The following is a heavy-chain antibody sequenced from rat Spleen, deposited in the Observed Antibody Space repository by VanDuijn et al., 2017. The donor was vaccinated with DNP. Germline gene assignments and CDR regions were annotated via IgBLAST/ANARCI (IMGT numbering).Heavy chain of an antibody. CDR3: ATAYYGYNYYFDY. CDR2: IIHDGSRT. V-gene: IGHV5S10*01. J-gene: IGHJ2*01. CDR1: GFTFSSYW. Sequence: EVQLVETGGGLVQPGRSLKLSCVASGFTFSSYWMYWIRQAPKKGLEWVATIIHDGSRTYCGDSVKGRFTISRDNTKNALYLQMDSLRSEDTATYYCATAYYGYNYYFDYWGQGVMVTVSS. D-gene: IGHD1-9*01.